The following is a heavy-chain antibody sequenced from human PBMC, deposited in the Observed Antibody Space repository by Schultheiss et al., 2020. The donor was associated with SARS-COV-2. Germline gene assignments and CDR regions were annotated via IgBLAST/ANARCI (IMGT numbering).Heavy chain of an antibody. CDR1: GYTFTSYA. J-gene: IGHJ6*02. D-gene: IGHD3-3*01. Sequence: ASVKVSCKASGYTFTSYAMHWVRQAPGQRLEWMGWINAGNGNTKYSQKFQGRVTITRDTSASTAYMELSSLRSEDTAVYYCARRPTYYDFWSGYVGYYYGMDVWGQGTTVTVSS. V-gene: IGHV1-3*01. CDR2: INAGNGNT. CDR3: ARRPTYYDFWSGYVGYYYGMDV.